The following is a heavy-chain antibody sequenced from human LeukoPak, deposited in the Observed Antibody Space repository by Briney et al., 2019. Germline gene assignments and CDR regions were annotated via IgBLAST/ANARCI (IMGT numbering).Heavy chain of an antibody. D-gene: IGHD6-19*01. CDR1: GGSISSYY. Sequence: SETLSLTCTVSGGSISSYYWSWIRQPPGKGLEWIGYIYYSGSTNYNPSLKSRVTISVDTSKNQFSLKLSSVTAADTAVYYCASGYSSGWYSVWGQGTLVTVSS. J-gene: IGHJ4*02. CDR2: IYYSGST. V-gene: IGHV4-59*12. CDR3: ASGYSSGWYSV.